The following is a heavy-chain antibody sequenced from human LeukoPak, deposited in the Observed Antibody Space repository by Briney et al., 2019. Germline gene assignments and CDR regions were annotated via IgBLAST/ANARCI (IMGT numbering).Heavy chain of an antibody. CDR2: ISSSRSYI. D-gene: IGHD3-22*01. J-gene: IGHJ3*02. Sequence: GGSLRLSCAASGFTFSSYSMNWVRQAPGKGLEWVSLISSSRSYIYYADSVKGRFTVSRDNAKNSLYLQMNSLRAEDTAVYYCARLSSGDAFDIWGQGTMVTVSS. V-gene: IGHV3-21*01. CDR1: GFTFSSYS. CDR3: ARLSSGDAFDI.